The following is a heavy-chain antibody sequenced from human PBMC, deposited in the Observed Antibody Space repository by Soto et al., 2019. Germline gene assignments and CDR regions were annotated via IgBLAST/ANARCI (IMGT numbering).Heavy chain of an antibody. J-gene: IGHJ4*02. CDR3: ARRIAPAGTAPFDY. D-gene: IGHD6-13*01. CDR2: ISSSSSYI. V-gene: IGHV3-21*01. CDR1: GFTFSSYS. Sequence: GWSLRLSCAASGFTFSSYSMNLVRQAPGKGLEWVSSISSSSSYIYYADSVKGRFTISRDNAKNSLYLQMNSLRAEDTAVSHCARRIAPAGTAPFDYWGQGTVGTVSS.